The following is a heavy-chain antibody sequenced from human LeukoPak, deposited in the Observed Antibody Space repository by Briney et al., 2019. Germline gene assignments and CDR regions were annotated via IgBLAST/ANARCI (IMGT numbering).Heavy chain of an antibody. CDR1: GGSISSYS. CDR3: ARGFDGARQWLVPRSNWFDP. CDR2: IYYSGST. J-gene: IGHJ5*02. Sequence: PSETLSLTCSVSGGSISSYSWSWIRQPAGKGLEWIGRIYYSGSTNYNPSLKSRVTISVDTSKNQFSLKLSSVTAADTAVYYCARGFDGARQWLVPRSNWFDPWGQGTLVTVSS. D-gene: IGHD6-19*01. V-gene: IGHV4-4*07.